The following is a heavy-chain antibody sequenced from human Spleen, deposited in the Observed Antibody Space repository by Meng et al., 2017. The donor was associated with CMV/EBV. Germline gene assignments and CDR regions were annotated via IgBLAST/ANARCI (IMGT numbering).Heavy chain of an antibody. V-gene: IGHV3-72*01. CDR2: SSNKANRYNT. D-gene: IGHD1-1*01. Sequence: GESLKISCAASGFIFSDHYMDWVRQAPGKGLEWVGRSSNKANRYNTEYAASVKGRFTISREESKNSLYLQMNSLKTEDTAVFYCEQGYNSFDSWGQGTLVTVSS. CDR3: EQGYNSFDS. J-gene: IGHJ4*02. CDR1: GFIFSDHY.